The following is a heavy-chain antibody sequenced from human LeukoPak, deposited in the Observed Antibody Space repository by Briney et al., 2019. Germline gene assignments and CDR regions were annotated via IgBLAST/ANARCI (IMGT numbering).Heavy chain of an antibody. CDR3: ARSFGYGYYFDY. Sequence: GGSLRLSCAASGFTFSSHAMHWVRQAPGKGLEWVAVISYDGSNKYYADSVKGRFTISRDNSKNTLYLQMNSLRAEDTAVYYCARSFGYGYYFDYWGQGTLVTVSS. V-gene: IGHV3-30-3*01. CDR2: ISYDGSNK. CDR1: GFTFSSHA. D-gene: IGHD5-18*01. J-gene: IGHJ4*02.